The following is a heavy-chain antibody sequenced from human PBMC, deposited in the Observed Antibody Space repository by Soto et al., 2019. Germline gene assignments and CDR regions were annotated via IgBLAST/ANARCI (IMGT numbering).Heavy chain of an antibody. CDR2: INHTGST. J-gene: IGHJ5*01. CDR3: ARVRQGCSANNCYFDP. D-gene: IGHD1-1*01. CDR1: GAPFSGYY. V-gene: IGHV4-34*01. Sequence: SETLSLTCAVYGAPFSGYYWTWIRQPPGKGLEWIGEINHTGSTKYNPSLKSRVTISLDTSKNQFSLSLRSVTAADTAVYYCARVRQGCSANNCYFDPWGQGTQVTVSS.